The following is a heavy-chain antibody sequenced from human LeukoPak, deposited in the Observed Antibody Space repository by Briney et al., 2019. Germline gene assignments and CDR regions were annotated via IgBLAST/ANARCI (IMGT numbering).Heavy chain of an antibody. CDR3: ARGRGFHSGSYLGY. D-gene: IGHD1-26*01. V-gene: IGHV1-8*03. CDR2: MNPNSGNT. CDR1: GYTFTSYD. Sequence: ASVKVSCKASGYTFTSYDINWVRQATGQGLEWMGWMNPNSGNTGYAQKFQGRVTITRNTSISTAYMELSSLRSEDTAVYYCARGRGFHSGSYLGYWGQGTLVTVSS. J-gene: IGHJ4*02.